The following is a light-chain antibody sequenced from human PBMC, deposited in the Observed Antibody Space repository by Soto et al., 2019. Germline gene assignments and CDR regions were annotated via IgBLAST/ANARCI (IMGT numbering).Light chain of an antibody. CDR2: GAS. CDR1: QDIHQY. CDR3: QQHEDFPWT. V-gene: IGKV1-33*01. Sequence: DIQMTQSPSSLSASVGDRVTITCQASQDIHQYLHWYQQKPGKPPNLLIYGASTLETGVPSRFSGRGSGTYFTFTISTLQPEDIATYYCQQHEDFPWTFGPGTTVYI. J-gene: IGKJ3*01.